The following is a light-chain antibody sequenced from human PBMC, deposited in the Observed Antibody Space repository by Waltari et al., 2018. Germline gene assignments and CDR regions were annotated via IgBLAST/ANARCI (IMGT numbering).Light chain of an antibody. CDR3: ASWDDSLNGHWV. CDR1: ASNIGGNL. CDR2: RSD. J-gene: IGLJ3*02. V-gene: IGLV1-44*01. Sequence: QPVLTQPPSVPGTPGQRVTISCSGRASNIGGNLVNWFQQLPGKAPKLLIYRSDLRPSGVPDRFSASKSGTSASLAISGLQSEDEADYICASWDDSLNGHWVFGGGTKVTVL.